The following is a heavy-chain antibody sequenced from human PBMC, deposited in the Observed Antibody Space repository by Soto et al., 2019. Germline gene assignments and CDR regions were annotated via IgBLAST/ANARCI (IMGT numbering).Heavy chain of an antibody. Sequence: SETLSLTCTVSGGSISSSSYYWGWIRQPPGKGLEWIGSIYYSGSTYYNPSLKSRVTISVDTSKNQFSLKLGSVTAADTAVYYCARQAVAARYFDYWGQGTLVTVSS. CDR1: GGSISSSSYY. D-gene: IGHD6-13*01. CDR3: ARQAVAARYFDY. CDR2: IYYSGST. V-gene: IGHV4-39*01. J-gene: IGHJ4*02.